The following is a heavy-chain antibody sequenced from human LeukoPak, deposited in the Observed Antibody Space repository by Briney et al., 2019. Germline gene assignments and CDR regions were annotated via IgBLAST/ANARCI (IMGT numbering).Heavy chain of an antibody. J-gene: IGHJ4*02. CDR1: GFTVSSNY. V-gene: IGHV3-66*02. CDR3: ARDLDSSLDY. Sequence: GGSLRLSCAASGFTVSSNYMSWVRQAPGHGLEWVSVIYSGGSTYYPDSVKGRFTISRDNSKNTLYLQLNSLRAEDKALYYCARDLDSSLDYWGQGTLVTVSS. CDR2: IYSGGST. D-gene: IGHD3/OR15-3a*01.